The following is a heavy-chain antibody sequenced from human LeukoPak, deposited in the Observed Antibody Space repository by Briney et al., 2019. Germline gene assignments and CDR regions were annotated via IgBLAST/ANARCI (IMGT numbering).Heavy chain of an antibody. D-gene: IGHD6-25*01. CDR1: GDSISSSTYN. CDR3: ARHGYSSAVYVDH. CDR2: MYYTGST. Sequence: SETLSLTCTVSGDSISSSTYNWGWVRQPPGKGLEYIASMYYTGSTYCNPSLKSRVSISVDTSKNQFSLKLRSVTAADTAVYYCARHGYSSAVYVDHWGQGTLVTVSS. J-gene: IGHJ5*02. V-gene: IGHV4-39*01.